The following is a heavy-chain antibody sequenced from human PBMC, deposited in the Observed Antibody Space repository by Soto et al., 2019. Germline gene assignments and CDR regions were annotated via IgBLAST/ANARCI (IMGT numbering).Heavy chain of an antibody. CDR3: AKDTAVSGTFVVTFDS. J-gene: IGHJ4*02. V-gene: IGHV3-23*04. Sequence: EVQLVESGGGLVQPGGSLRLSCAASGFTFRSYAMSWVRQAPGKGLEWVSSISGSGGSAFYVDSVKGRFTISRDNSKNTVQLQMNSLRADDTAIYYCAKDTAVSGTFVVTFDSWGQGSLVTVSS. CDR1: GFTFRSYA. CDR2: ISGSGGSA. D-gene: IGHD6-19*01.